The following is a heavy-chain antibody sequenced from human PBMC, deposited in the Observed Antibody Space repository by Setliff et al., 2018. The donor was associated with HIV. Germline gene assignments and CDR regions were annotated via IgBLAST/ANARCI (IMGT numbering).Heavy chain of an antibody. J-gene: IGHJ4*02. CDR3: AREIPYSFGYYFDY. D-gene: IGHD5-18*01. Sequence: SETLSLTCTVSGGSISSGGYYWSWIRQPAGKGLEWIGRIYTSGSTNYNPSLKSRLTISVDTSKNRFSLTLSSVTAADTAVYYCAREIPYSFGYYFDYWGQGTLVTVSS. V-gene: IGHV4-61*02. CDR1: GGSISSGGYY. CDR2: IYTSGST.